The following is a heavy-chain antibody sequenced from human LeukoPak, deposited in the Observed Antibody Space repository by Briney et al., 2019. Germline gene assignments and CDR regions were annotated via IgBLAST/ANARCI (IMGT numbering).Heavy chain of an antibody. CDR1: GGSISSYY. D-gene: IGHD6-13*01. Sequence: SETLSLTCTVSGGSISSYYWSWIRQPAGKGLEWIGRIYTSGSTNYNPSLKSRVTMSVDTSKNQSSLKLSSVTAADTAVYYCARDLRGIAAAGTIDPWGQGTLVTVSS. V-gene: IGHV4-4*07. J-gene: IGHJ5*02. CDR3: ARDLRGIAAAGTIDP. CDR2: IYTSGST.